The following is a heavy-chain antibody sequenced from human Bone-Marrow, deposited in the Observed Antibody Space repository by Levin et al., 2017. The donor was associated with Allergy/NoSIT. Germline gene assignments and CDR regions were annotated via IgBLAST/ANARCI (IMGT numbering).Heavy chain of an antibody. Sequence: SQTLSLTCTVSGGSVSDDVYYWSWIRQPPGRGLEWIGYIYYSGSTNYNPSLKSRVTMSVDTSKNQFSLKVTSVTAADTAVYYCARGRDTAVADTDYWGQGTLVTVSS. CDR3: ARGRDTAVADTDY. CDR2: IYYSGST. V-gene: IGHV4-61*08. J-gene: IGHJ4*02. D-gene: IGHD6-19*01. CDR1: GGSVSDDVYY.